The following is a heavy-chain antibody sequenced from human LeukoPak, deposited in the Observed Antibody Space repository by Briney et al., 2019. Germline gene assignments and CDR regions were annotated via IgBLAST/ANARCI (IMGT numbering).Heavy chain of an antibody. Sequence: GGSLRLSCAASGFTFSSYAMHWVRQAPGKGLEWVAVISYDGSNKYYADSVKGRFTISRDNSKNTLYLQMNSLRAEDTAVYYCARARGYDFYYYFDYWGQGTLVTVSS. CDR2: ISYDGSNK. CDR1: GFTFSSYA. D-gene: IGHD3-3*01. V-gene: IGHV3-30*04. CDR3: ARARGYDFYYYFDY. J-gene: IGHJ4*02.